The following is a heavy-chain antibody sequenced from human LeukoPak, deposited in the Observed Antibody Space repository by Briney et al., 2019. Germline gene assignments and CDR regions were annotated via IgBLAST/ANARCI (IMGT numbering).Heavy chain of an antibody. Sequence: PGGSLRLSCAASGFTVSSNYMSWVRQAPGKGLEWVSVIYSGGSTYYADSVKGRFTISRDNSKNTLYLQMNSLRAEDTAVYYCARDGCGGDCPDYYMDIWGKGTTVTVSS. J-gene: IGHJ6*03. V-gene: IGHV3-53*01. CDR2: IYSGGST. D-gene: IGHD2-21*01. CDR3: ARDGCGGDCPDYYMDI. CDR1: GFTVSSNY.